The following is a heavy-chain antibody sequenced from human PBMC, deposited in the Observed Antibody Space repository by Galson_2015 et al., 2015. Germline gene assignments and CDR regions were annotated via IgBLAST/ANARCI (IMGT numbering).Heavy chain of an antibody. Sequence: SVKVSCKASGYTFTSYAMNWVRQAPGQGLGWMGWINTNTGNPTYAQGFTGRFVFSLDTSVSTAYLQISSLKAEDTAVYYCARDGIAAYAWFDPWGQGTLVTVSS. CDR1: GYTFTSYA. J-gene: IGHJ5*02. V-gene: IGHV7-4-1*02. CDR2: INTNTGNP. CDR3: ARDGIAAYAWFDP. D-gene: IGHD6-13*01.